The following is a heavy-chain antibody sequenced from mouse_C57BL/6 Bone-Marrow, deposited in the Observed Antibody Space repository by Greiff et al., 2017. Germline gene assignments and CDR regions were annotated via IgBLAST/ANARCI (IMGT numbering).Heavy chain of an antibody. CDR3: ARSLLLPLDY. CDR1: GYTFTSYW. Sequence: VQRVESGAELVRPGSSVKLSCKASGYTFTSYWMHWVKQRPIQGLEWIGNIDPSDSETHYNQKFKDKATLTVDKSSSTAYMQLSSLTSEDSAVYYCARSLLLPLDYWGQGTTLTVSS. J-gene: IGHJ2*01. V-gene: IGHV1-52*01. D-gene: IGHD1-1*01. CDR2: IDPSDSET.